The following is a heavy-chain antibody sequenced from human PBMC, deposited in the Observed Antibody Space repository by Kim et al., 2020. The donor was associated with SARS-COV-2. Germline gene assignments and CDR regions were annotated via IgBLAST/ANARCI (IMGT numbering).Heavy chain of an antibody. CDR1: GFPFSSFS. CDR3: ARPRGASLPYYFDY. CDR2: IINSAGST. V-gene: IGHV3-23*01. J-gene: IGHJ4*02. D-gene: IGHD2-2*01. Sequence: GGSLRLSCAASGFPFSSFSMTWVRQAPGKGLEWVSTIINSAGSTFYADSVKGRFTISRDNFQNTLYLQMNSLSAEDTAVYYCARPRGASLPYYFDYWGQGTPVTVSS.